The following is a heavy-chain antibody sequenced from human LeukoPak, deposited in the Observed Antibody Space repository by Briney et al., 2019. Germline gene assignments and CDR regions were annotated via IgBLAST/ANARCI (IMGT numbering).Heavy chain of an antibody. D-gene: IGHD1-7*01. Sequence: SETLSLTCTVSGGSISSYYWSWIRQPAGKGLEWIGRTYTSGSTNYNPSLKSRVTMSVDTSKNQFSLKLSSVTAADTAVYYCARDRYNWNYGTRYFDLWGRGTLVTVSS. V-gene: IGHV4-4*07. J-gene: IGHJ2*01. CDR3: ARDRYNWNYGTRYFDL. CDR2: TYTSGST. CDR1: GGSISSYY.